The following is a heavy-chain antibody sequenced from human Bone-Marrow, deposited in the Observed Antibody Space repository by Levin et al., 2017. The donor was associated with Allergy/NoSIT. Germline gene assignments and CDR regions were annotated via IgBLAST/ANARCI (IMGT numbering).Heavy chain of an antibody. Sequence: GGSLRLSCAASGFTFSSYWMSWVRQAPGKGLEWVANIKQDGSEKYYVDSVKGRFTISRDNAKNSLYLQMNSLRAEDTAVYYCARETQTNGYSSGWYFFSIPHRDPTQNNWFDPWGQGTLVTVSS. J-gene: IGHJ5*02. D-gene: IGHD6-19*01. V-gene: IGHV3-7*01. CDR1: GFTFSSYW. CDR3: ARETQTNGYSSGWYFFSIPHRDPTQNNWFDP. CDR2: IKQDGSEK.